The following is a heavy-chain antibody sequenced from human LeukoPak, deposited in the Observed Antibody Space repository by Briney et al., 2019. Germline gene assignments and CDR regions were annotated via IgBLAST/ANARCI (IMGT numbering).Heavy chain of an antibody. V-gene: IGHV3-7*01. Sequence: GGSLRLSCAASGFTFSYYWMRWLRQAPGKVLEWVANIKQDGNEKYYVDSVKGRFTISRDNAKNSLYLQMNRLRAEDTALYYCVRWDDYWGQGTLVTVSS. CDR1: GFTFSYYW. CDR3: VRWDDY. D-gene: IGHD1-26*01. J-gene: IGHJ4*02. CDR2: IKQDGNEK.